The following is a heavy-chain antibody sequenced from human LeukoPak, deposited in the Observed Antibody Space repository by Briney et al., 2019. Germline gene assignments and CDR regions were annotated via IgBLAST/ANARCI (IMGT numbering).Heavy chain of an antibody. V-gene: IGHV1-2*02. CDR2: INPNTGGT. CDR1: GYTFTGYY. D-gene: IGHD5-18*01. CDR3: ARGQTERIQLWLNY. J-gene: IGHJ4*02. Sequence: ASVKVSCKASGYTFTGYYMHWVRQAPGQGLEWMGWINPNTGGTNYAQKFQGRVNMTRDTSISTAYMELSWLRFDDTAVYYCARGQTERIQLWLNYWGQGTLVTVSS.